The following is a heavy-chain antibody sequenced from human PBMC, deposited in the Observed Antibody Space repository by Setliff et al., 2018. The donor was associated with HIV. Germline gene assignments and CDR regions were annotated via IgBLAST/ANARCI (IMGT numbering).Heavy chain of an antibody. CDR2: LHTGDGRT. J-gene: IGHJ3*02. Sequence: AASVKVSCKVSGYTFTTYSMHWVRQAPGQRLEWMGWLHTGDGRTSYSVKLQGRVIMTTDTSTSTAYMELRSLRSDDTAMYYCATQRDIVMVPGQGGFDIWAQGTMVTVSS. D-gene: IGHD2-2*01. CDR1: GYTFTTYS. V-gene: IGHV1-3*04. CDR3: ATQRDIVMVPGQGGFDI.